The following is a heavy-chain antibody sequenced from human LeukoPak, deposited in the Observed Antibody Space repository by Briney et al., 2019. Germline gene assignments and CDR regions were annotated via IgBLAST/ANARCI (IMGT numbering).Heavy chain of an antibody. Sequence: AGGSLRLSCAASGFTFSSYSMNWVRQAPGKGLEWVSYISSSSSTIFYADSVKGRFTISRDNAKNSLYLQVNSLRAEDTAVYYCATGLLTWELRDYWGQGTLVTVSS. CDR1: GFTFSSYS. V-gene: IGHV3-48*01. J-gene: IGHJ4*02. CDR3: ATGLLTWELRDY. D-gene: IGHD1-26*01. CDR2: ISSSSSTI.